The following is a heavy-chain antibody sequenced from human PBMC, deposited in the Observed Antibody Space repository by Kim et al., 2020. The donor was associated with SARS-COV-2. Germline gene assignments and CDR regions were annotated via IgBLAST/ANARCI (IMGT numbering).Heavy chain of an antibody. D-gene: IGHD3-10*01. CDR1: GYTFTVYY. CDR3: AGGGIYYGSGRAGMGWY. CDR2: INPNSGGT. J-gene: IGHJ4*02. Sequence: ASVKVSCKASGYTFTVYYMHWVRQAPGQGLEWMGWINPNSGGTNYAQKFQGRVTMTRDTSISTAYMELSRLRSDDTAVYYCAGGGIYYGSGRAGMGWYWGQGPRVTVSS. V-gene: IGHV1-2*02.